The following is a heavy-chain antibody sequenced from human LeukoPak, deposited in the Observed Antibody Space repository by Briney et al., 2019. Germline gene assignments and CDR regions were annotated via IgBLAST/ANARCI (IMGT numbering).Heavy chain of an antibody. CDR2: IGTSGDT. Sequence: GRSLSLSCAASGFTFSSYDMHWVRQATGKGLEWVSVIGTSGDTYYAGSVKGRFTISRENAKNSLYLQMNSLAAGDTAVYFCSRVGSTGSPNYFDSWGQGTLVTVSS. J-gene: IGHJ4*02. CDR1: GFTFSSYD. D-gene: IGHD6-19*01. V-gene: IGHV3-13*04. CDR3: SRVGSTGSPNYFDS.